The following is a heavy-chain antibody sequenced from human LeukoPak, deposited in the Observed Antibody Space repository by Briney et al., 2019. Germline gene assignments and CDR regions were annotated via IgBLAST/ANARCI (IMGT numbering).Heavy chain of an antibody. CDR2: ISSSSSYI. Sequence: PGGSLRLSCAASGFTFSSYSMNWVRQAPGKGLEWVSSISSSSSYIYYADSVKGRFTIPRDNAKNSLYLQMNSLRAEDTAVYYCASSGSYPPPYYFDYWGQGTLVTVSS. CDR3: ASSGSYPPPYYFDY. CDR1: GFTFSSYS. J-gene: IGHJ4*02. D-gene: IGHD1-26*01. V-gene: IGHV3-21*01.